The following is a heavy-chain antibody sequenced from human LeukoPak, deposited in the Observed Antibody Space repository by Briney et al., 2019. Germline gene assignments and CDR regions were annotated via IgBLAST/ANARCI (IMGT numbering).Heavy chain of an antibody. V-gene: IGHV3-33*01. CDR3: AREGGAPVVVVIARGDAFDI. Sequence: GRSLRLSCAASGFTFSSYGMHWVRQAPGKGLEWVAVIWYDGSNKYYADSVKGRFTISRDNSKNTLYLQMNSLRAEDTAVYYCAREGGAPVVVVIARGDAFDIWGQGTMVTVSS. J-gene: IGHJ3*02. CDR2: IWYDGSNK. CDR1: GFTFSSYG. D-gene: IGHD3-22*01.